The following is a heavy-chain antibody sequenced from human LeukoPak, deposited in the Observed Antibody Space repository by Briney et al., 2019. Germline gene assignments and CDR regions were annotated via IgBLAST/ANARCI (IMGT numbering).Heavy chain of an antibody. CDR3: AKDLSPRVVMSSLPPSTFDY. J-gene: IGHJ4*02. D-gene: IGHD3-3*01. V-gene: IGHV3-23*01. CDR1: GFTFSSYA. CDR2: ISGSGGST. Sequence: PGGSLRLSCAASGFTFSSYAMSWVRQAPGKGLEWVSAISGSGGSTYYADSVKGRFTISRDNSKNTLYLQMNSLRAEDTAVYYCAKDLSPRVVMSSLPPSTFDYWGQGTLVTVSS.